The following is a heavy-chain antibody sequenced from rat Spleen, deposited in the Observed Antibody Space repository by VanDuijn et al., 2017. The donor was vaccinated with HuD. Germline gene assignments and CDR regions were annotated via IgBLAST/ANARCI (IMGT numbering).Heavy chain of an antibody. J-gene: IGHJ2*01. CDR1: GFTFSNAA. CDR2: IRTKPNNYAT. CDR3: TAENNYFDY. V-gene: IGHV10-5*01. Sequence: VQLVESGGGLVQPKESLKISCAASGFTFSNAAMYWVRQAPGKGLEWVARIRTKPNNYATYYADSVKGRFTISRDDSKSMVYLQMDNLKTEDTAMYYCTAENNYFDYWGQGVMVTVSS.